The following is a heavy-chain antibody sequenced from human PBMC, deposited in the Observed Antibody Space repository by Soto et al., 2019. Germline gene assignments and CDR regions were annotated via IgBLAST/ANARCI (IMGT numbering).Heavy chain of an antibody. J-gene: IGHJ6*02. CDR3: ARAAYGSGSYYAPYYYYAMDV. CDR2: ILYTGNT. Sequence: SETLSLTCTVSGASVSSYYWSWIRQPPGKGLEWLGYILYTGNTNYSPSLKSRVTMSVDTSKNQVSLKLSAVTAADTAVYFCARAAYGSGSYYAPYYYYAMDVWGQGTTVTVSS. CDR1: GASVSSYY. D-gene: IGHD3-10*01. V-gene: IGHV4-59*02.